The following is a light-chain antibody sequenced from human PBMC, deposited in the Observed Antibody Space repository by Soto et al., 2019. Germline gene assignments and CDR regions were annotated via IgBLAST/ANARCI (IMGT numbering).Light chain of an antibody. J-gene: IGKJ1*01. CDR2: AAS. CDR3: QQHSHWPPWT. CDR1: QGIRND. V-gene: IGKV1-17*01. Sequence: DIQMSQSPSSLSASVGDRVTITCRASQGIRNDLGWYQQKPGKAPKRLIYAASSLQSGVPSRFSGSGSGTEFTLTISSLQPEDFAVYYCQQHSHWPPWTFGQGTRVEIQ.